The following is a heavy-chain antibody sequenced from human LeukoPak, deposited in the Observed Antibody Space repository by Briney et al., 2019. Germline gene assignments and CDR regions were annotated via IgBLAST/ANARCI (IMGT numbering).Heavy chain of an antibody. Sequence: GESLRISCKGSGYSFTSYWISWVRQMPGKGLEWMGRIDPSDSYTNYSPSFQGHVTISADKSISTAYLQWSSLKASDTAMYYCARLRDPAATIWDDDYWGQGTLVTVSS. CDR3: ARLRDPAATIWDDDY. V-gene: IGHV5-10-1*01. D-gene: IGHD5-12*01. J-gene: IGHJ4*02. CDR1: GYSFTSYW. CDR2: IDPSDSYT.